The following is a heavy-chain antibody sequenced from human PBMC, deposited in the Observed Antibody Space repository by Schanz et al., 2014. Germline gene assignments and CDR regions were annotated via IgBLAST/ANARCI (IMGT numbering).Heavy chain of an antibody. CDR2: VSSDGNND. D-gene: IGHD4-17*01. V-gene: IGHV3-30*03. J-gene: IGHJ3*02. CDR1: GFTFSTHA. CDR3: ARKMKLGVYGASAHDSLDI. Sequence: VQLVESGGGVVQPGRSMRLSCAASGFTFSTHAMHWVRQAPGKGLEWVALVSSDGNNDYYTDSVKGRFTISRDNSKNSVHLQMNSLRAEDTAFCYCARKMKLGVYGASAHDSLDIWGQGTMVTVSS.